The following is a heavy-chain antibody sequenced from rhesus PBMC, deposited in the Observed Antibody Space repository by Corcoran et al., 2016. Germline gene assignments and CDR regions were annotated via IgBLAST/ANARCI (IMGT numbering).Heavy chain of an antibody. Sequence: QVQLQESGPGLVKPSETLSLTCAVSGGSFSSYWWSGLRQPPGNGLEWIGEINGNSGSTNYNPSIKSRVTISKDASKHPFSLKLSSVTAAETAVYYCARYSSGWFYDYWGQGVLVTVSS. CDR3: ARYSSGWFYDY. D-gene: IGHD6-31*01. V-gene: IGHV4-80*01. CDR1: GGSFSSYW. CDR2: INGNSGST. J-gene: IGHJ4*01.